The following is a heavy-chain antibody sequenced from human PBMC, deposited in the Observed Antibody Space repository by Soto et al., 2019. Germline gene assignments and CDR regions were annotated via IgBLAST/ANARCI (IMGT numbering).Heavy chain of an antibody. CDR1: GFSFTSYT. D-gene: IGHD3-10*01. CDR2: ISAGGRSI. CDR3: ARSTPGNPFDI. J-gene: IGHJ3*02. Sequence: PGGSLRLSCAASGFSFTSYTMNWVRQAPGKGLEWVASISAGGRSIYYADSLKGRSTVSRDNAKSSLYLQMNSLRAEDTAVYYCARSTPGNPFDIWGKGTMVTVSS. V-gene: IGHV3-21*01.